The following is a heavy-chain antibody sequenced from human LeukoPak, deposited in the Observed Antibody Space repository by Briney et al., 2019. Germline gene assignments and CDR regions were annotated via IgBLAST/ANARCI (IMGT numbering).Heavy chain of an antibody. J-gene: IGHJ4*02. CDR1: GFTFSDYY. Sequence: SGGSLRLSCAASGFTFSDYYMNWVRQAPGKGLEWVSHISSRTSTIYYADSVKGRFTISRDNAKNSLYLQMNSLRDEDTAVYYCAREGGGYIVVVPAAPFDYWGQGTLVTFSS. CDR2: ISSRTSTI. V-gene: IGHV3-48*02. D-gene: IGHD2-2*01. CDR3: AREGGGYIVVVPAAPFDY.